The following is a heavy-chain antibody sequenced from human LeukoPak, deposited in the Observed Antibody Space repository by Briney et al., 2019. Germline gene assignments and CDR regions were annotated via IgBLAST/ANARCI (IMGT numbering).Heavy chain of an antibody. CDR1: GGTFSTFA. J-gene: IGHJ4*02. CDR3: ARGPLRLGELSLFPPDY. Sequence: SVKVSCKTSGGTFSTFAISWVREAPGQGLEWMGGIIPTFGTTNYAQKFQGRVTITADESTSTAYMELSSLRSEDTAVYYCARGPLRLGELSLFPPDYWGQGTLVTVSS. D-gene: IGHD3-16*02. V-gene: IGHV1-69*13. CDR2: IIPTFGTT.